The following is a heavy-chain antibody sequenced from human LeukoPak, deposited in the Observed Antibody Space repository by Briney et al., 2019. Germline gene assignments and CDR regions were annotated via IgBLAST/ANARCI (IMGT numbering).Heavy chain of an antibody. J-gene: IGHJ4*02. CDR2: IYIGGGT. CDR1: GFTVSSNF. V-gene: IGHV3-66*02. D-gene: IGHD5-24*01. CDR3: ATGKDGYKLGNY. Sequence: GGSLRLSCAASGFTVSSNFTNWVRQAPGKGPEWVSTIYIGGGTYYTNSVKGRFSISRDISENTVYLQMSSLRAEDTAIYYCATGKDGYKLGNYWGQGTLVTVSS.